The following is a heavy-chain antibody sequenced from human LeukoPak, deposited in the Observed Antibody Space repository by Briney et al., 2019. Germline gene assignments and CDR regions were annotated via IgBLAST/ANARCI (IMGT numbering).Heavy chain of an antibody. CDR3: ARTNSGYDFIPDY. CDR1: GYTFPGYY. J-gene: IGHJ4*02. D-gene: IGHD5-12*01. CDR2: IHPNSGGT. Sequence: ASVKVSCKASGYTFPGYYMHSVRQAPGQGLEWMGWIHPNSGGTNYAQKFQGRVTMTRDTSLSTAYMELSRLRSDDTAVYYCARTNSGYDFIPDYWGQGTLVTVSS. V-gene: IGHV1-2*02.